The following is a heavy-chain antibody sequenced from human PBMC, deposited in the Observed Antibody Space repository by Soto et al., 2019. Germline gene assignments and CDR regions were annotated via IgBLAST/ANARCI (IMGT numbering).Heavy chain of an antibody. CDR3: ASSYYYDSSGYSSLYYYYGMDV. CDR2: INRGNGNT. CDR1: GYILTNYA. D-gene: IGHD3-22*01. Sequence: ASVKVSCKASGYILTNYAVQWVRQAPGQRLEWMGWINRGNGNTKYSEKFQGRVTITRDTSASSVYMELSSLRSEDTAVYYCASSYYYDSSGYSSLYYYYGMDVWGQGTTVTVSS. J-gene: IGHJ6*02. V-gene: IGHV1-3*01.